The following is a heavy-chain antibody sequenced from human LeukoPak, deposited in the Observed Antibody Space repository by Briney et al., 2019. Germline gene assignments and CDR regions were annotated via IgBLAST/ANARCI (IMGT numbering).Heavy chain of an antibody. CDR2: ISSSSSYI. D-gene: IGHD5-18*01. V-gene: IGHV3-21*01. Sequence: GGSLRLSCAASGFTFSSYSMKWVRQAAGKGLEWVSSISSSSSYIYYADSVKGRFTISRDNAKNSLYLQMNSLRAEDTAVYYCARDGYRYGTDYWGQGTLVTVSS. CDR3: ARDGYRYGTDY. CDR1: GFTFSSYS. J-gene: IGHJ4*02.